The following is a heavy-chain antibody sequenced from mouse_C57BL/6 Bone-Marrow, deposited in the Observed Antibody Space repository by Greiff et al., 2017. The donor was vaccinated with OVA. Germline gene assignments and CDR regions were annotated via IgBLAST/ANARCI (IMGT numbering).Heavy chain of an antibody. J-gene: IGHJ2*01. D-gene: IGHD4-1*01. CDR2: ISSGSSTI. V-gene: IGHV5-17*01. CDR1: GFTFSDYG. Sequence: EVKLMESGGGLVKPGGSLKLSCAASGFTFSDYGMHWVRQAPEKGLEWVAYISSGSSTIYYADTVKGRFTISRDNAKNTLFLQMTSLRSEDTAMDYCARRTGTGYYFDYWGQGTTLTVSS. CDR3: ARRTGTGYYFDY.